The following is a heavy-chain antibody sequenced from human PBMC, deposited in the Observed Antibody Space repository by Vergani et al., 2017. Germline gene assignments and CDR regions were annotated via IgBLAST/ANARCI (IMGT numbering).Heavy chain of an antibody. J-gene: IGHJ6*01. Sequence: EVQLLESGGGLVQPGGSLRLSCAASGFTFNHYAMNWVRQAPGKGLEWVSGISGSGGSTYYAGSVKCRFSISRESSKNTLYLQMNSLSSVDTAVYYCAKTNARNSGYDYLYYYHAMDVWGQGATVTVSS. D-gene: IGHD5-12*01. CDR2: ISGSGGST. V-gene: IGHV3-23*01. CDR1: GFTFNHYA. CDR3: AKTNARNSGYDYLYYYHAMDV.